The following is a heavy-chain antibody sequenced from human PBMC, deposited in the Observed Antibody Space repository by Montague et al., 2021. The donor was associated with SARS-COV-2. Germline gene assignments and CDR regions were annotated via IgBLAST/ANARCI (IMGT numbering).Heavy chain of an antibody. CDR1: GFSLSTSGMC. Sequence: PALVKPTQTLTLTCTFSGFSLSTSGMCVSWIRQPPGKALEWLALIDWDDDKYYSTSLKTRLTISKDTSKNQAVLTMTNMDPVDTATYYCARSYYDILTGYYMAFDYWGQGTLVTVSS. D-gene: IGHD3-9*01. CDR3: ARSYYDILTGYYMAFDY. CDR2: IDWDDDK. J-gene: IGHJ4*02. V-gene: IGHV2-70*01.